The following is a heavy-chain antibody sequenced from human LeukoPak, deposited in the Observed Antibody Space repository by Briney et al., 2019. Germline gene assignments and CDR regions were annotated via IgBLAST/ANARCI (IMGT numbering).Heavy chain of an antibody. Sequence: GGSLRLSCAASGFTFSSYAMSWVRQAPGRGLEWVANIKEDGSVKYYVDSVKGRFTISRDNGKNSLYLQINNLKPDDTAVYYCSRALEVWGKGTTVTVSS. CDR3: SRALEV. CDR1: GFTFSSYA. J-gene: IGHJ6*04. V-gene: IGHV3-7*01. CDR2: IKEDGSVK.